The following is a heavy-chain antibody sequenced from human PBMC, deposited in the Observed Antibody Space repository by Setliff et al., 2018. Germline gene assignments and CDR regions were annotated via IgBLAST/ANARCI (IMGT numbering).Heavy chain of an antibody. CDR3: ARLPGYCNGGNCYGYYTFDI. J-gene: IGHJ3*02. D-gene: IGHD2-15*01. V-gene: IGHV4-39*01. CDR1: GDSISSSSYY. Sequence: SETLSLTCSVSGDSISSSSYYWGWIRQSPGKGLEWIGSINYSGITYYSPSLKSRVIVFVDTSKNQFSLKLSSVTAADTAVYYCARLPGYCNGGNCYGYYTFDIWGQGTMVTVSS. CDR2: INYSGIT.